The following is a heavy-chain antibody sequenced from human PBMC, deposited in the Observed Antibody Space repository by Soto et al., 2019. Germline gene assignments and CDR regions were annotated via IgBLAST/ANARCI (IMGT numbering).Heavy chain of an antibody. V-gene: IGHV4-34*10. J-gene: IGHJ5*02. CDR1: GGSFSGYY. D-gene: IGHD2-2*01. CDR3: ATSNTTCPGCYS. Sequence: PSETLSLTCAVYGGSFSGYYWSWIRQSPGKGLEWIGYITHSGRTHYNPSLQSRLTMSVETSKNQFSLKLTSVTAADTAIYYCATSNTTCPGCYSWGQGTLVTVSS. CDR2: ITHSGRT.